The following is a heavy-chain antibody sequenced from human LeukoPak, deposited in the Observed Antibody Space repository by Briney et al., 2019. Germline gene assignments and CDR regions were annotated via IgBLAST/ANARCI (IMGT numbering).Heavy chain of an antibody. CDR2: INPYSGDT. CDR1: GYTFTGYW. V-gene: IGHV1-2*02. J-gene: IGHJ4*02. Sequence: GASVKVSCKAFGYTFTGYWMHWVRQAPGQGLEWMGWINPYSGDTKYAQKFQGRVTVTRDTSISTASMELSRLKSDDTAVYYCARLVHSGVGEDDYWGQGTLVTVSS. CDR3: ARLVHSGVGEDDY. D-gene: IGHD3-16*01.